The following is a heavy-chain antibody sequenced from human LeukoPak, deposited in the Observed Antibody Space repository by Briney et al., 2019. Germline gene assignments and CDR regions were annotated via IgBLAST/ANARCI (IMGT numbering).Heavy chain of an antibody. D-gene: IGHD3-22*01. J-gene: IGHJ4*02. CDR1: GFSFISYG. Sequence: GGSLRLSCAASGFSFISYGMHWVRQAPGKGLEWVAVIWYDGSNKYYADSVKGRFTISRDNSKNTLYLQMNSLRAEDTAVYYCARDQSYYYDSSGSEVFDYWGQGTLVTVSS. CDR3: ARDQSYYYDSSGSEVFDY. CDR2: IWYDGSNK. V-gene: IGHV3-33*08.